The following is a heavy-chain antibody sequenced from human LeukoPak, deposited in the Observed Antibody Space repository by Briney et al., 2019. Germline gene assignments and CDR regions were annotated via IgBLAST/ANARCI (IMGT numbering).Heavy chain of an antibody. Sequence: GGSLRLSCAASGFTFSSYAMSWVRQAPGKGLEWVSAISGSGGSTYYADSVKGRFSISRDNSKNSLYLQMSSLRDEDTAVYYCVRDFIGGHNDYWGQGTLVTVSS. J-gene: IGHJ4*02. V-gene: IGHV3-23*01. CDR1: GFTFSSYA. D-gene: IGHD3-16*01. CDR3: VRDFIGGHNDY. CDR2: ISGSGGST.